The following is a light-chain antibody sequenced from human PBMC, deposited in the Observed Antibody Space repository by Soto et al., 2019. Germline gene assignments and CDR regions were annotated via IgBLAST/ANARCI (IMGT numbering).Light chain of an antibody. CDR3: QQRSNWIT. CDR2: DAS. CDR1: QSVSSSY. Sequence: EIVMTQSPATLSVSPGERATLSCRASQSVSSSYLAWYQQKPGQAPRLLIYDASNRATGIPARFRGSGSGTEFSLTISSLEAEDCALYYCQQRSNWITFGQGTRLDIK. V-gene: IGKV3D-20*02. J-gene: IGKJ5*01.